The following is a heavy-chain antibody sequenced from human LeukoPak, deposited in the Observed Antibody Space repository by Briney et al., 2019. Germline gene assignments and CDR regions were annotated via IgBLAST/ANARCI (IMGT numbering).Heavy chain of an antibody. CDR3: ARDWPTVITEEVPDAFDI. CDR1: GGSISSGGYY. Sequence: SQTLSLTCAVSGGSISSGGYYWGWIRQPPGKRLEWIGSIFYIGNTFYNPSLTGRVTISMDTSKNQFSLNFNSVTVADTALYYCARDWPTVITEEVPDAFDIWGQGTMVTVSS. CDR2: IFYIGNT. V-gene: IGHV4-30-2*03. J-gene: IGHJ3*02. D-gene: IGHD4-23*01.